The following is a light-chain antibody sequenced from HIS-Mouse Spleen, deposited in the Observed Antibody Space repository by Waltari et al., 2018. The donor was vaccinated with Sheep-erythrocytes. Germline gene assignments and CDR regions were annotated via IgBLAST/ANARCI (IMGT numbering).Light chain of an antibody. V-gene: IGLV2-11*01. CDR2: YVS. CDR3: CSYAGSYNHV. CDR1: SSDVGGYNY. J-gene: IGLJ1*01. Sequence: QSALTQPRSVSGSPGQSVTISCTGTSSDVGGYNYVSWYQQHPGKAPKLMIYYVSKRPSGVPYRFSGSQSGNTASLTISGLQAEDEADYYCCSYAGSYNHVFATGTKVTVL.